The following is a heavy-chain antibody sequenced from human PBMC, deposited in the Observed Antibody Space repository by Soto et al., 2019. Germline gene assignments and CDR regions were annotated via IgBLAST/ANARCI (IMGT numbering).Heavy chain of an antibody. CDR2: INAGNGNT. D-gene: IGHD3-22*01. J-gene: IGHJ6*02. V-gene: IGHV1-3*01. CDR3: SRGSDERCGYYHHYYYGMDV. CDR1: GYTFTSYG. Sequence: QIQLMQSGAEVKKPGASVKVSCKASGYTFTSYGIHWVRQAPGQRLEWTGWINAGNGNTKYSEKFQGRVTITRDTTASTGLLEAMSLKFEDTAVYFRSRGSDERCGYYHHYYYGMDVWGQGTTVTVSS.